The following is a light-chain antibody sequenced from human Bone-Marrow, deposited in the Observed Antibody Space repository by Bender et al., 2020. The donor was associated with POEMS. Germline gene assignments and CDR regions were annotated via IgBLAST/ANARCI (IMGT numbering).Light chain of an antibody. CDR1: NSDVVSFNL. J-gene: IGLJ2*01. CDR3: CSYAGSTVV. CDR2: EAT. V-gene: IGLV2-23*01. Sequence: QSALTQPASVSGSPGQSITISCTGTNSDVVSFNLVSWFQQYPGKAPKLLIYEATKRPSGVSDRFSGSKSGDTASITISGLEDEDEADYHCCSYAGSTVVFGGGTKVTVL.